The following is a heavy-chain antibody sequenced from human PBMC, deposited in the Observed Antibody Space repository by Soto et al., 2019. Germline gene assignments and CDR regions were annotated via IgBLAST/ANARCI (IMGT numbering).Heavy chain of an antibody. CDR3: ARDRRGRADGFIYYYGMEV. V-gene: IGHV4-61*01. Sequence: QVHLQESGPGLVKPSGTLSLICSVSGESVGRGTNYWSWVRQAPGRGLEWIGYTFDAATTNYSPSLASRVSISPDAAKNQVSLKLTSVTAADTAIYYCARDRRGRADGFIYYYGMEVWGQGTSVTVS. CDR2: TFDAATT. D-gene: IGHD4-17*01. CDR1: GESVGRGTNY. J-gene: IGHJ6*02.